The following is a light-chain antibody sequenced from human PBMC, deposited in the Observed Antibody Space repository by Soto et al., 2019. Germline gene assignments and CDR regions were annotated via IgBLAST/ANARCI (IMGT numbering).Light chain of an antibody. CDR3: QQRSNWPPT. Sequence: EIVLTQSPATLSLSPGERATLSCRASQNVGNDFVRYHQKRGQAPRLLIYSASNRATGIPARFSGSGSGTDFTRPISSLEPDGFAAYYCQQRSNWPPTFGGGTKVEIK. CDR1: QNVGND. J-gene: IGKJ4*01. CDR2: SAS. V-gene: IGKV3-11*01.